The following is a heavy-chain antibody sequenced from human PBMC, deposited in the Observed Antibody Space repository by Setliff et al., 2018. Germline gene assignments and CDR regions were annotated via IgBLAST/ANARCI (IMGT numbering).Heavy chain of an antibody. CDR3: AREHLHYYDSSGPSLWFDP. V-gene: IGHV4-30-4*08. CDR2: IYSSGST. J-gene: IGHJ5*02. Sequence: SETLSLTCTVSGGSISSGDYYWSWIRQPPGKGLEWIGYIYSSGSTYYNPSLKSRVSISVDTSKNQFSLHLTSVTAADTAVYYCAREHLHYYDSSGPSLWFDPWGQGTPVTVSS. CDR1: GGSISSGDYY. D-gene: IGHD3-22*01.